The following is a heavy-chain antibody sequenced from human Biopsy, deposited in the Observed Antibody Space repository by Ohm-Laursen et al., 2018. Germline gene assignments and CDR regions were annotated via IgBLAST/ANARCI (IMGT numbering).Heavy chain of an antibody. V-gene: IGHV1-18*04. CDR3: VREGLDCAGGTCYSGPLDL. D-gene: IGHD2-15*01. J-gene: IGHJ4*03. Sequence: SVKVSCKASGYTFTDYSLHWVRQAPGQGLEWVGWISPYFGNTNSTQKLQARVTLSTETSTDTAYMELRSLRYDDTAIYYCVREGLDCAGGTCYSGPLDLWGQGTLITVSS. CDR2: ISPYFGNT. CDR1: GYTFTDYS.